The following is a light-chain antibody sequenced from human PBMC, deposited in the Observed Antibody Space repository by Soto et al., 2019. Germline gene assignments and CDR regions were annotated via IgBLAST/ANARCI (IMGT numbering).Light chain of an antibody. Sequence: DIQMTQSPSSLSASVGDRFTITCRASQNIRIYLNWFQQKPGKAPNLLIYGASSLQSGVPSRFSGSRSGTDFTLTINSLQPEDFAVYYCQQTYNSPLTFGQGTKVDI. CDR2: GAS. CDR3: QQTYNSPLT. V-gene: IGKV1-39*01. CDR1: QNIRIY. J-gene: IGKJ1*01.